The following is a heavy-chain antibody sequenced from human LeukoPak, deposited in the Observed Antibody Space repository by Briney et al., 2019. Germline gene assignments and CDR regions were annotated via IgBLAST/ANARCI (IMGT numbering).Heavy chain of an antibody. V-gene: IGHV3-23*01. CDR3: AKNDRYSSSPRYYFDY. J-gene: IGHJ4*02. CDR1: GFTFSNYA. D-gene: IGHD6-13*01. Sequence: GGSLRLSCAASGFTFSNYAMSWVRQGPGKGLEWVSATSGSGDSTNYGDSVKGRFTISRDNSKNTLYLQMNSLRVEDTAVYFCAKNDRYSSSPRYYFDYWGQGTLVAVSS. CDR2: TSGSGDST.